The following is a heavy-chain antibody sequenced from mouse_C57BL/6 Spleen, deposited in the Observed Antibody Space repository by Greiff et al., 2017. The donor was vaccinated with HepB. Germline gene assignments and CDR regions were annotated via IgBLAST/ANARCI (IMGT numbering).Heavy chain of an antibody. CDR2: IRNKANGYTT. Sequence: EVKLMESGGGLVQPGGSLSLSCAASGFTFTDYYMSWVRQPPGKALEWLGFIRNKANGYTTEYSASVKGRFTISRDNSQSILYLQMNALRAEDSATYYCARSYDYDGDFDYWGQGTTLTVSS. V-gene: IGHV7-3*01. D-gene: IGHD2-4*01. J-gene: IGHJ2*01. CDR1: GFTFTDYY. CDR3: ARSYDYDGDFDY.